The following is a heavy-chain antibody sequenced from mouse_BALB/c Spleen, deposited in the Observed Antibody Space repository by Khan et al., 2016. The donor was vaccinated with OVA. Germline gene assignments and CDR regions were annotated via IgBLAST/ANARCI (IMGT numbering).Heavy chain of an antibody. CDR1: GYMFTSYW. CDR2: INPSSGYT. CDR3: ARSVYGSLAY. V-gene: IGHV1-7*01. Sequence: QVQLKQSGAELAKPGASVKMSCKASGYMFTSYWMNWVKQRPGQGLEWIGYINPSSGYTDYNQKFKDKATLTADKSSSTAYMQLSSLTSEDSAVYYCARSVYGSLAYWGQGTLVTVSA. J-gene: IGHJ3*01. D-gene: IGHD1-1*01.